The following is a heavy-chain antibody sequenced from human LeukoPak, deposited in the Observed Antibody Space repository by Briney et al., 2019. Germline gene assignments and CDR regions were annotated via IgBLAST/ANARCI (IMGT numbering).Heavy chain of an antibody. J-gene: IGHJ4*02. Sequence: GGSLRLSCAASGFTFSSYAMHWVRQAPGKGLKWVAVISYDGSNKYYADSVKGRFTISRDNSKNTLYLQMNSLRAEDTAVYYCARGGVDYYFDYWGQGTLVTVSS. D-gene: IGHD3-16*01. CDR2: ISYDGSNK. CDR1: GFTFSSYA. V-gene: IGHV3-30*04. CDR3: ARGGVDYYFDY.